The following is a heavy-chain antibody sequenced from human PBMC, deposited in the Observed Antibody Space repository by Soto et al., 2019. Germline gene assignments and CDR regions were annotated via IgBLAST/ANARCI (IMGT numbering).Heavy chain of an antibody. CDR2: IYYSGST. Sequence: PSETLSLTCTVSGGSISSYYWSWIRQPPGKGLEWIGYIYYSGSTNYNPSLKSRVTISVDTSKNQFSLKLSSVTAADTAVYYCARGWDGSGWYYFDYWGQGTLVTVSS. CDR1: GGSISSYY. CDR3: ARGWDGSGWYYFDY. V-gene: IGHV4-59*01. J-gene: IGHJ4*02. D-gene: IGHD6-19*01.